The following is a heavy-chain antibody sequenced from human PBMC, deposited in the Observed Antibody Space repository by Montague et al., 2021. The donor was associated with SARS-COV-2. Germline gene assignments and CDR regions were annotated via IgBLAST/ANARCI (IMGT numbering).Heavy chain of an antibody. CDR3: APLGFDSRSYYTPHNWFDL. D-gene: IGHD3-10*01. CDR1: GISLSTSGVG. V-gene: IGHV2-5*02. Sequence: PALVKPTQTLTLTCTFSGISLSTSGVGVAWIRQPPGKALEWLALIYWDDDERYSPSMRSRLTITKDTSENQVVIRMTNMDPMDTATYYCAPLGFDSRSYYTPHNWFDLWGQGILVTVSS. J-gene: IGHJ5*02. CDR2: IYWDDDE.